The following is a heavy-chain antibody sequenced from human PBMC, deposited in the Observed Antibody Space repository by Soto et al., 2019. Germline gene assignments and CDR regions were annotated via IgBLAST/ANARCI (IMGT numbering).Heavy chain of an antibody. CDR1: GGSISSSSYY. CDR2: IYYSGST. D-gene: IGHD6-19*01. J-gene: IGHJ6*02. V-gene: IGHV4-39*01. CDR3: ASQSGWLYYYYYGMDV. Sequence: SETLSLTCTVSGGSISSSSYYWGWIRQPPGKGLEWIGSIYYSGSTYYNPSLKSRVTISVDTSKNQFSLKLSSVTAADTAVYYCASQSGWLYYYYYGMDVWGQGTTVTVSS.